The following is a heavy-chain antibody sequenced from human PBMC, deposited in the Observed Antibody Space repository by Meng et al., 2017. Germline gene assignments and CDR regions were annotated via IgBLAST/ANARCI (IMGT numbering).Heavy chain of an antibody. J-gene: IGHJ5*02. CDR2: MNPNSGNT. V-gene: IGHV1-8*03. CDR3: ARGPAVAGTVFWFDP. D-gene: IGHD6-19*01. CDR1: RYTFTSYD. Sequence: QGRLVQSGAEGKQPGASVKVSCKASRYTFTSYDINRVRQATGQGLEWMGWMNPNSGNTGYAQKFQGRVTITRNTSISTAYMELSSLRSEDTAVYYCARGPAVAGTVFWFDPWGQGTLVTVSS.